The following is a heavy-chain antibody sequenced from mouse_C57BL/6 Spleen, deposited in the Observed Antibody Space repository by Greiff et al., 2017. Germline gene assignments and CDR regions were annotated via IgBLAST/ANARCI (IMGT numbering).Heavy chain of an antibody. D-gene: IGHD2-2*01. J-gene: IGHJ2*01. CDR1: GYTFTSYW. Sequence: VQLQQPGAELVLPGASVKLSCKASGYTFTSYWMLWVKQRPGQGLEWIGEIDPSDSYTNYNQKFKGKSTLTVDKSSSTAYMQLSSLTSEDSAVYYCARYDYGYPFDYWGQGTTRTVPS. CDR2: IDPSDSYT. CDR3: ARYDYGYPFDY. V-gene: IGHV1-69*01.